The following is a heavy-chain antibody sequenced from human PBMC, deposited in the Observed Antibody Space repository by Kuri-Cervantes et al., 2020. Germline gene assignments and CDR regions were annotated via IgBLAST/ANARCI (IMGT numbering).Heavy chain of an antibody. CDR1: GFTFSSYA. D-gene: IGHD1-7*01. CDR2: ISYDGSNK. Sequence: GGSLRLSCAASGFTFSSYAMHWVRQAPGKGLEWVAVISYDGSNKYYADSVKGRFTISRDNSKNTLYLQMNSLRAEDTALYYCAKANWNYEGRVAFDIWGQGTMVTVSS. CDR3: AKANWNYEGRVAFDI. J-gene: IGHJ3*02. V-gene: IGHV3-30-3*01.